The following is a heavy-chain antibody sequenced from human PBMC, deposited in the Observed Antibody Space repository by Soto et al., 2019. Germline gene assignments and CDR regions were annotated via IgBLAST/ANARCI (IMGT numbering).Heavy chain of an antibody. CDR3: AKGPLPNDYGDYVAVGGVIEY. CDR2: ISYDGSNK. CDR1: GFTFSSYG. D-gene: IGHD4-17*01. J-gene: IGHJ4*02. V-gene: IGHV3-30*18. Sequence: QVQLVESGGGVVQPGRSLRLSCAASGFTFSSYGMHWVRQAPGKGLEWVAVISYDGSNKYYADSVKGRFTISRDNSKNTLYLQTNSLRAEDTAVYYCAKGPLPNDYGDYVAVGGVIEYWGQGTLVTVSS.